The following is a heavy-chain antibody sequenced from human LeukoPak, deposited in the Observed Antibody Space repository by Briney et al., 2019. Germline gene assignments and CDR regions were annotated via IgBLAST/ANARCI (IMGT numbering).Heavy chain of an antibody. V-gene: IGHV1-18*01. CDR2: INTRSGDA. J-gene: IGHJ4*02. CDR1: GYTFTNYG. CDR3: ARDTDFSIDY. Sequence: ASVKVSCKASGYTFTNYGIAWVRRAPGQGLEWMGWINTRSGDAQLAHSLQARVTMTTDTSTSTASMELGSLGSDDTAVYYCARDTDFSIDYWGQGPLVTVSS. D-gene: IGHD2/OR15-2a*01.